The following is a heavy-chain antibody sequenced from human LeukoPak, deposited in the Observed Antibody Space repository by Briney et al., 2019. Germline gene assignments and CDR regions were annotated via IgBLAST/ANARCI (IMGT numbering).Heavy chain of an antibody. CDR3: ASSIYCGGECYSDWFDP. Sequence: GGSLRLSCAASGFTFSDYYMSWIRQAPGKGLEWVSYISSSGSTIYYADSVKGRFTISRDNAKNSLYLQMNSLRAEDTAVYYCASSIYCGGECYSDWFDPWGQGTLVTVSS. D-gene: IGHD2-21*01. CDR1: GFTFSDYY. V-gene: IGHV3-11*01. CDR2: ISSSGSTI. J-gene: IGHJ5*02.